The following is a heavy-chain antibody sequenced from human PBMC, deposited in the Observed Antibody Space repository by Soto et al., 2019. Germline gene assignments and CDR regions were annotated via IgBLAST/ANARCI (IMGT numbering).Heavy chain of an antibody. V-gene: IGHV3-23*01. J-gene: IGHJ3*02. CDR2: ISGSGGST. D-gene: IGHD2-15*01. CDR3: AKEAGDCSGGSCYPAQAFDI. CDR1: GFTFSSYA. Sequence: GGSLRLSCAASGFTFSSYAMSWFRQAPGKGLEWVSAISGSGGSTYYADSVKGRFTISRDNSKNTLYLQMNSLRAEDTAVYYCAKEAGDCSGGSCYPAQAFDIWGQGTMVTVSS.